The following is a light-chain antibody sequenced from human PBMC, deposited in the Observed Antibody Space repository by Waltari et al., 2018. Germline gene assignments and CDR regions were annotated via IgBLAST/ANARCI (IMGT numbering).Light chain of an antibody. J-gene: IGKJ1*01. CDR1: QSISKY. V-gene: IGKV3-20*01. Sequence: VLTQSPGTLSLSPGERATLSCRASQSISKYLVWYQQRPGHAPRLLIYAASTRATGIPDRFSGSGFGTDFTLTISRLEPEDFAMYYCQNHERFPATFGQGTKVEIK. CDR2: AAS. CDR3: QNHERFPAT.